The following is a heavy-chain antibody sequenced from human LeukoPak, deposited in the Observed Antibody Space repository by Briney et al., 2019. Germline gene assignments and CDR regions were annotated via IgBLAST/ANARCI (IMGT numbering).Heavy chain of an antibody. Sequence: ASVKVPCKASGGTFSSYAISWVRQAPGQGLEWMGRIIPILGIANYAQKFQGRVTITADKSTSTAYMELSSLRSEDTAVYYCARAPTDDYGDYSFDYWGQGTLVTVSS. J-gene: IGHJ4*02. D-gene: IGHD4-17*01. CDR3: ARAPTDDYGDYSFDY. CDR1: GGTFSSYA. CDR2: IIPILGIA. V-gene: IGHV1-69*04.